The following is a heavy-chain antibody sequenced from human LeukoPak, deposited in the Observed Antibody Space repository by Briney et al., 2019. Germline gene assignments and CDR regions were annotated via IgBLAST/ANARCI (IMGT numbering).Heavy chain of an antibody. J-gene: IGHJ3*02. CDR1: GFTFSSYS. CDR3: ARGYQRQDPNSAYAHYAFDI. CDR2: MSSGSSYR. Sequence: GGSLRLSCAASGFTFSSYSMNWVRQTPGKGLEWVSIMSSGSSYRYYADSVKGRFTISRDNARNSLYLQMNSLRAEDMAVYYCARGYQRQDPNSAYAHYAFDIWGQGTMVNVSS. D-gene: IGHD5-12*01. V-gene: IGHV3-21*01.